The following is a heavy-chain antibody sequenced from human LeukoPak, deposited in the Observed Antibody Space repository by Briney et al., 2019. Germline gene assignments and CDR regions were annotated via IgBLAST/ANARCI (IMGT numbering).Heavy chain of an antibody. V-gene: IGHV3-23*01. CDR2: ISGSGGST. J-gene: IGHJ6*03. D-gene: IGHD3-10*01. Sequence: PGGSLRLSCAASGFTFSNYAMNWVRQAPGKGLEWVSGISGSGGSTYYADSVKGRFIISRDNSKNTLSLQMNSLRAEDTAVYYCARDSGLRWSGENYYYMDVWGKGTTVTISS. CDR3: ARDSGLRWSGENYYYMDV. CDR1: GFTFSNYA.